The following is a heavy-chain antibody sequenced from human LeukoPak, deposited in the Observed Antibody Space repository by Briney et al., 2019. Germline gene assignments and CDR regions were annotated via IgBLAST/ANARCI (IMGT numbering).Heavy chain of an antibody. Sequence: GGSLRLSCAASGFTFSSYAMSWVRQDPGKGLEWVSAISGSGGSTYYADSVKGRFTISRDNSKNTLYLQMNSLRAEDTAVYYCAKDLFGVVTRSAFDIWGQGTMVTVSS. CDR1: GFTFSSYA. V-gene: IGHV3-23*01. J-gene: IGHJ3*02. D-gene: IGHD3-3*01. CDR2: ISGSGGST. CDR3: AKDLFGVVTRSAFDI.